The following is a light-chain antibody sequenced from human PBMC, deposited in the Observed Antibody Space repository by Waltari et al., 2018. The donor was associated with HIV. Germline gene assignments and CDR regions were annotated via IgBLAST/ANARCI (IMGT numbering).Light chain of an antibody. CDR1: DLNDNES. V-gene: IGLV2-14*01. J-gene: IGLJ2*01. Sequence: QSALTQPASVSGSPGPSITISCDLNDNESVSGYHRHPGKAPKVIIYEVTNRPSGLSNRFSGSKSGNTATLTISGLQPEDEADYFCTSYISGTSPVFGRGTRVTVL. CDR2: EVT. CDR3: TSYISGTSPV.